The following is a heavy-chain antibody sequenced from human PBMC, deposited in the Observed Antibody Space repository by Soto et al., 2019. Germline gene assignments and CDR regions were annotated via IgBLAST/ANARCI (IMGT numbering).Heavy chain of an antibody. Sequence: QVQLVESGGGVVQPGRSLRLSCAASGFTFSSYAMHWVRQAPGKGLEWVAVISYDGSNKYYADSVKGRFTISRDNSKNTLYPQMNSLRAEDTAVYYCARDNSYGDSLDYWVQGTLVTVSS. CDR3: ARDNSYGDSLDY. J-gene: IGHJ4*02. CDR2: ISYDGSNK. D-gene: IGHD4-17*01. V-gene: IGHV3-30-3*01. CDR1: GFTFSSYA.